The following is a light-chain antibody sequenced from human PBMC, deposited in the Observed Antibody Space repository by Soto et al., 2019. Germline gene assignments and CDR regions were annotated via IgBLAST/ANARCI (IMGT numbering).Light chain of an antibody. Sequence: EIVLTQSPGTLSLSPGERATLSCGASQSVSNNYLAWYQQRPGLAPRLLMYDASIRATGIPDRFSGSGSGTDFPLTISRLEHDDFAVYYCQPYGSTVTFGGGTKVDIK. CDR2: DAS. CDR3: QPYGSTVT. V-gene: IGKV3D-20*01. CDR1: QSVSNNY. J-gene: IGKJ4*01.